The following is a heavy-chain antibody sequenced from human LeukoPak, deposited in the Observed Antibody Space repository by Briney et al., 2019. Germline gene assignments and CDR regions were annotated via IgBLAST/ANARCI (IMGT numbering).Heavy chain of an antibody. CDR3: ARARYYDSSGSLGCYYYYYMDV. CDR1: GGTFSSYA. V-gene: IGHV1-69*05. Sequence: SVKVSCKASGGTFSSYAISWVRQAPGQGLEWMGGIIPIFGTANYAQKFQGRVTITTDESTSTAYMELSSLRSEDTAVYYCARARYYDSSGSLGCYYYYYMDVWGKGTTVTVSS. CDR2: IIPIFGTA. J-gene: IGHJ6*03. D-gene: IGHD3-22*01.